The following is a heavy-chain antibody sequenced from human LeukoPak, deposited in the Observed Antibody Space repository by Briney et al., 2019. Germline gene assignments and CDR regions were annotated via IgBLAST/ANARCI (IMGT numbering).Heavy chain of an antibody. CDR1: GFTFSRYG. CDR2: IWYNGTNE. CDR3: ATIKVRANNYDTDGFEY. D-gene: IGHD3-10*01. J-gene: IGHJ4*02. Sequence: GGSLRLSCAASGFTFSRYGMHWVRQAPGKGLEWVAVIWYNGTNEYYADSVKGRFTISRDNSKDTLYLQMNSLRAEDTAVYYCATIKVRANNYDTDGFEYWGQGTLVTVSS. V-gene: IGHV3-33*08.